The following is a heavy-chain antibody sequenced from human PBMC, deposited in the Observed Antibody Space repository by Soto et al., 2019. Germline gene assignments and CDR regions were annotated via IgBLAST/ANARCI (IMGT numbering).Heavy chain of an antibody. D-gene: IGHD6-13*01. J-gene: IGHJ4*02. CDR1: GFTFSSYA. V-gene: IGHV3-30-3*01. Sequence: PGGSLRLSCAASGFTFSSYAMHWVRQAPGKGLEWVAVISYDGSNKYYADSVKGRFTISRDNSKNTLYLQMNSLRAEDTAVYYCARRGGYSSSWYPYWGQGTLVTVSS. CDR3: ARRGGYSSSWYPY. CDR2: ISYDGSNK.